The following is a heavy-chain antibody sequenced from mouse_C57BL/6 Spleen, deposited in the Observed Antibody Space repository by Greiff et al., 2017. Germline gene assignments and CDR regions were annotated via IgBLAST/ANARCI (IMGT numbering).Heavy chain of an antibody. CDR1: GYTFTSYG. D-gene: IGHD2-3*01. V-gene: IGHV1-81*01. CDR2: IYPRSGNT. Sequence: VQLVESGAELARPGASVKLSCKASGYTFTSYGISWVKQRTGQGLEWIGEIYPRSGNTYYNEKFKGKATLTADKSSSTAYMELRSLTSEDSAVYFCARGDDGYFSPMDYWGQGTSVTVSS. J-gene: IGHJ4*01. CDR3: ARGDDGYFSPMDY.